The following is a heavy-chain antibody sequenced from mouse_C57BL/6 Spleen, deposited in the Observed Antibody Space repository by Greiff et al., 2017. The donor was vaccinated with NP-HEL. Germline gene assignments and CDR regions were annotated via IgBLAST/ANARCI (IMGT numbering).Heavy chain of an antibody. CDR2: ISSGGSYT. V-gene: IGHV5-6*01. Sequence: EVKLVESGGDLVKPGGSLKLSCAASGFTFSSYGMSWVRQTPDKRLEWVATISSGGSYTYYPDSVKGRFTISRDNAKNTLYLQMSSLKSEDTAMYYCARHENDYDGFAYWGQGTLVTVSA. D-gene: IGHD2-4*01. J-gene: IGHJ3*01. CDR3: ARHENDYDGFAY. CDR1: GFTFSSYG.